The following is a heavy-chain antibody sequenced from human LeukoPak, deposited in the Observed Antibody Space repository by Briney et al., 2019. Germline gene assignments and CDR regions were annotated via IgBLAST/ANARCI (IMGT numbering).Heavy chain of an antibody. CDR2: MNPNSGNT. J-gene: IGHJ5*02. D-gene: IGHD2-15*01. CDR1: GYTFTSYD. V-gene: IGHV1-8*01. CDR3: ARDAQDIVVVVAAAFDP. Sequence: GASVKVSCKASGYTFTSYDINWVRQATGQGLEWMGWMNPNSGNTGYAQKFQGRVTMTRNTSISTAYMELSSLRSEDTAVYYCARDAQDIVVVVAAAFDPWGQGTLVTVSS.